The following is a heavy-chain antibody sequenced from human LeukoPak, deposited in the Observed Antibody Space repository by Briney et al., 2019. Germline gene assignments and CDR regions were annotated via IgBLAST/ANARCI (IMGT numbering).Heavy chain of an antibody. J-gene: IGHJ4*02. CDR3: AAGGIYSLLDY. V-gene: IGHV1-24*01. CDR1: GDTLSELT. Sequence: ASVKVSCKVSGDTLSELTMHWVRQAPGKGLEWMGGFDPGAGEVLYAQQFQGRVTMTEDTSTDTAYMELTSLRSEDSGVYFCAAGGIYSLLDYWGQGTLVTVSS. CDR2: FDPGAGEV. D-gene: IGHD3-10*01.